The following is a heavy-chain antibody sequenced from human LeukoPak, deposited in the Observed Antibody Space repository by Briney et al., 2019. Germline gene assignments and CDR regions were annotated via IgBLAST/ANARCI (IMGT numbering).Heavy chain of an antibody. CDR3: ARHFHPAETTGGYFDL. Sequence: GESLKISCQSSGYNFTPYWIVLVRQMPGKGVEVIGITFAGYSYTIYSPSFQGQVTISVDKSISTAYLQWSSLKASDTAMYYCARHFHPAETTGGYFDLWGRGTLVTVSA. CDR1: GYNFTPYW. J-gene: IGHJ2*01. V-gene: IGHV5-51*01. CDR2: TFAGYSYT. D-gene: IGHD4-17*01.